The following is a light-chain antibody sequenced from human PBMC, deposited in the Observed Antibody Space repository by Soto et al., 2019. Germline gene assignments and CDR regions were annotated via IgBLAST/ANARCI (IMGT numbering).Light chain of an antibody. CDR2: EVS. Sequence: QSALTQPASVSGSPGQSITISCTGTSSDVGVYNHVSWYQQHPGKVPKLMIYEVSNRPSGVSDRFSGSKSGNTASLTISGLQAEDEADYYCHSYDSSLGGSGIFGGGTKLTVL. CDR3: HSYDSSLGGSGI. V-gene: IGLV2-14*01. CDR1: SSDVGVYNH. J-gene: IGLJ2*01.